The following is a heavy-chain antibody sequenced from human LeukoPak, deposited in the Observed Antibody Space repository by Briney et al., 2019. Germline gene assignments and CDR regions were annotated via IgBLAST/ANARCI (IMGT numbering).Heavy chain of an antibody. Sequence: GGSLRLSCAASGFTFSSYAMHWVRQAPGKGLEWVAVISYDGSNKYYADSVKGRFTISRDNSKNTLYLQMNSLRAEDTAVYYCARGSLYGSGSRDYWGQGTLVAVSS. CDR1: GFTFSSYA. D-gene: IGHD3-10*01. J-gene: IGHJ4*02. CDR3: ARGSLYGSGSRDY. CDR2: ISYDGSNK. V-gene: IGHV3-30*04.